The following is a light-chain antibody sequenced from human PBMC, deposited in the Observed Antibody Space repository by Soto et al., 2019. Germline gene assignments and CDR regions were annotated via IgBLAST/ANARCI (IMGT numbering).Light chain of an antibody. V-gene: IGKV2-30*02. Sequence: DVVMTQSPLSLPVTLGQPASISCRSNQSLVHSDGIAYFSWFQQRPGRSPRRLIYKVSNRDSGVPARFSGSGSGTDFALKIRRVEAADVRVYSCMQGTHWPITFGQGTRLEIK. CDR3: MQGTHWPIT. CDR2: KVS. J-gene: IGKJ5*01. CDR1: QSLVHSDGIAY.